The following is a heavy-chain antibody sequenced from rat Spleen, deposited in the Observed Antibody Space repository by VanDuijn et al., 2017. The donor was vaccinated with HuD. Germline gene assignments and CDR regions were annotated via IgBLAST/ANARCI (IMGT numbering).Heavy chain of an antibody. D-gene: IGHD1-11*01. V-gene: IGHV5-25*01. CDR2: ISTGGVNT. J-gene: IGHJ3*01. Sequence: EVQLVESGGGLVQPGRSLKLSCAASGFTFSNYYMAWVRQAPTKGLEWVAYISTGGVNTYYRDSVKGRFTVSRDNAKSTLNLQMDSLRSEDTATYYCARESGGFGWFVYWGQGTLVTVSS. CDR3: ARESGGFGWFVY. CDR1: GFTFSNYY.